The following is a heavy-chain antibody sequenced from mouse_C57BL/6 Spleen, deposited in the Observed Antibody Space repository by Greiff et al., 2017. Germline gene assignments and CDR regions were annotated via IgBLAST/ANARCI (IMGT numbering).Heavy chain of an antibody. CDR2: ISDGGSYT. Sequence: EVKVVESGGGLVKPGGSLKLSCAASGFTFSSYAMSWVRQTPEKRLEWVATISDGGSYTYYPDNVKGRFTISRDNAKNNLYLQMSHLKSEDTAMYYCARDRIQYWGQGTLVTVSA. CDR3: ARDRIQY. CDR1: GFTFSSYA. J-gene: IGHJ3*01. V-gene: IGHV5-4*01.